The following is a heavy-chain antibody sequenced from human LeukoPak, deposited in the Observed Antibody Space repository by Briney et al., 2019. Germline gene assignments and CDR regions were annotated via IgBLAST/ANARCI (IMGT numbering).Heavy chain of an antibody. Sequence: PSETLSLTCAVYGGSFSDYYWTWIRQSPGKGLEWIGEINHSGSTTYNPSLKSRVTISVDASKNQFSLKMSSVTAAGTAVYYCAREGSYFGSGSPPLEYWSRGTQVTVSS. CDR2: INHSGST. V-gene: IGHV4-34*01. D-gene: IGHD3-10*01. CDR1: GGSFSDYY. CDR3: AREGSYFGSGSPPLEY. J-gene: IGHJ4*02.